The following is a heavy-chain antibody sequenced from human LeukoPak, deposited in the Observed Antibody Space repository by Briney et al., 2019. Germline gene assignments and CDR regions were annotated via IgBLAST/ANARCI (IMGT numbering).Heavy chain of an antibody. CDR2: IHYSGST. Sequence: SETLSLTCTVSGGSISSFYWNWIRQSPGKGLEWIGYIHYSGSTNYNPSLKSRVTLSLDAFNNGVSLKLSSVTAADTAVYYCAREGRGGNSYGDYYYYGIDVWGQGTTVSVSS. V-gene: IGHV4-59*01. CDR1: GGSISSFY. D-gene: IGHD5-18*01. J-gene: IGHJ6*02. CDR3: AREGRGGNSYGDYYYYGIDV.